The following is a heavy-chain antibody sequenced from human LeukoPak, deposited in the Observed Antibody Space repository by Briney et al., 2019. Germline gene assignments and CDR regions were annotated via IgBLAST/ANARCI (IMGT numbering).Heavy chain of an antibody. Sequence: GGSLRLSCAASGFTFSSYSMNWVRQAPGKGLEWVSSISSSSSYIYYADSVKGRFTISRDNAKNSLYLQMNSLRAEDTALYYCARDDEWELHDYWGQGTLVTVSS. D-gene: IGHD1-26*01. CDR2: ISSSSSYI. CDR3: ARDDEWELHDY. V-gene: IGHV3-21*01. CDR1: GFTFSSYS. J-gene: IGHJ4*02.